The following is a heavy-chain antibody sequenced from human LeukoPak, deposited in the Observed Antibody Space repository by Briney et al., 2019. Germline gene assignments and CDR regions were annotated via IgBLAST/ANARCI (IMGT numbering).Heavy chain of an antibody. V-gene: IGHV1-8*01. D-gene: IGHD4-11*01. CDR1: GYTFTSYD. J-gene: IGHJ4*02. CDR2: MNPNSGNT. CDR3: ARGMMRTVNLPPYD. Sequence: GASVKVSCKASGYTFTSYDINWVRQATGQGLEWMGWMNPNSGNTGYAQKFQGRVTMTRNTSISTTYMELRSLRSDDTAVYYCARGMMRTVNLPPYDWGQGTLVTVSS.